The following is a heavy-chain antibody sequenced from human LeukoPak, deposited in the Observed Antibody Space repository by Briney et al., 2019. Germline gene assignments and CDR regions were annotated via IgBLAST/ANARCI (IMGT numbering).Heavy chain of an antibody. V-gene: IGHV4-39*07. CDR1: GGSISSSSYY. CDR3: ARVRGYSSGWNPFDY. J-gene: IGHJ4*02. Sequence: SETLSLTCTVSGGSISSSSYYWGWIRQPPGKGLEWIGSIYYSGSTYYNPSLKSRVTISVDTSKNQFSLKLSSVTAADTAVYYCARVRGYSSGWNPFDYWGQGTLVTVSS. D-gene: IGHD6-19*01. CDR2: IYYSGST.